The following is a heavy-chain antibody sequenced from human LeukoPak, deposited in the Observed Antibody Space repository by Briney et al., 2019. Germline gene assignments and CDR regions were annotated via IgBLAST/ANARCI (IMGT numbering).Heavy chain of an antibody. J-gene: IGHJ4*02. CDR1: GVTFSNYW. Sequence: GGSLRLSCEASGVTFSNYWMHWVRQAPGKGPVWVSRINFDGSRTAYADSVKGRFTISRDNAKNSLHLQMNSLRAEDTAVYYCAKDVLDYDFWSGYPDYWGQGTLVTVSS. V-gene: IGHV3-74*01. D-gene: IGHD3-3*01. CDR3: AKDVLDYDFWSGYPDY. CDR2: INFDGSRT.